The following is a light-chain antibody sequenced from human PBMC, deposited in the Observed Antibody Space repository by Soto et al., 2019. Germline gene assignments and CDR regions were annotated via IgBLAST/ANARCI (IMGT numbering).Light chain of an antibody. CDR2: AAS. CDR3: QQLNSYPIT. V-gene: IGKV1-9*01. Sequence: DIPLTQSPSLLSASVGDRVTIACRASQGIRSYLAWYQQKAGKAPKLLIYAASTLQSGVPSRFSGSGSGTEFTLTISSLQPEDFATYYCQQLNSYPITLGQGTRLEI. CDR1: QGIRSY. J-gene: IGKJ5*01.